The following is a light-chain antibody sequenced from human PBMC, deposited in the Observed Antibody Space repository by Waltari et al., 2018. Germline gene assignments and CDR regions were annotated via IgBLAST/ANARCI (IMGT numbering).Light chain of an antibody. V-gene: IGLV3-25*03. CDR2: KDT. Sequence: SYELTQPPSVSVSPGQTARITCSGDAFPRQFAYWYQQKPGRAPVLVIYKDTERPSGIPGRFSGSSSGTTVTLTISGVQAEDEADYYCLSADSSGPYLYVFGTGTTVTVL. CDR1: AFPRQF. J-gene: IGLJ1*01. CDR3: LSADSSGPYLYV.